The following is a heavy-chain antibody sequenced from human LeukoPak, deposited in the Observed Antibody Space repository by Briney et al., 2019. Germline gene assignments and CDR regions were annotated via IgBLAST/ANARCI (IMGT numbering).Heavy chain of an antibody. CDR2: INHSGST. J-gene: IGHJ5*02. Sequence: SETLSLTCAVYGGSFSGYYWSWIRQPPGKRLEWIGEINHSGSTNYNPSLKSRVTISVDTSKNQFSLKLSSVTAADTAVYYCARYSSLNPNWFDPWGQGTLVTVSS. CDR3: ARYSSLNPNWFDP. CDR1: GGSFSGYY. V-gene: IGHV4-34*01. D-gene: IGHD6-13*01.